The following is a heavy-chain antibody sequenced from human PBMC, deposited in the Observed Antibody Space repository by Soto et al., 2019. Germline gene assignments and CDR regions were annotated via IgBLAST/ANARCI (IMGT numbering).Heavy chain of an antibody. CDR3: ARDVSDLNWFDP. D-gene: IGHD3-16*01. V-gene: IGHV1-69*08. Sequence: QVQLVLSGAEVKKPGSSVKVSCKASGGTFSSYTISWVRQAPGQGLEWMGRIIPILGIANYAQKFQGRVTITADKSTSTAYMELSSLRSEDTAVYYCARDVSDLNWFDPWGQGTLVTVSS. J-gene: IGHJ5*02. CDR1: GGTFSSYT. CDR2: IIPILGIA.